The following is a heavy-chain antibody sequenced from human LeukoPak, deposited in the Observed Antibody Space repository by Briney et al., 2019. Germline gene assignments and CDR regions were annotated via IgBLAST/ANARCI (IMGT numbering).Heavy chain of an antibody. D-gene: IGHD3-10*01. J-gene: IGHJ4*02. CDR2: ISSRGGST. CDR1: GFTFSRYA. Sequence: GGSLTLSCIPSGFTFSRYAMNWVRQAPGKGLEYVSTISSRGGSTHYASSVKGRFTISRDNSKNTLYLQMASLTTEDMAVYYCARDPSYGSGTYFDYWGQGTLVTVSS. V-gene: IGHV3-64*01. CDR3: ARDPSYGSGTYFDY.